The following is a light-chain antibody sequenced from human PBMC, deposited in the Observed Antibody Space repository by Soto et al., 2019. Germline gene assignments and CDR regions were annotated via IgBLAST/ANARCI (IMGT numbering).Light chain of an antibody. J-gene: IGKJ1*01. CDR2: GAS. Sequence: EIVLTQSPGTLSLSPGERATLSCRASQSVSGSDLAWYQQKPGQAPRLLIYGASSRATGIPDRFSGSGSGTDFTLTISRLEPEDFAVYYCQQYGSSPRTFGQGTKVDIK. CDR1: QSVSGSD. CDR3: QQYGSSPRT. V-gene: IGKV3-20*01.